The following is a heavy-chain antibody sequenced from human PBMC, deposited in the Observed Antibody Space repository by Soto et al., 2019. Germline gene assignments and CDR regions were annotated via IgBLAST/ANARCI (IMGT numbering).Heavy chain of an antibody. Sequence: ASVKVSCKASGYTFTSYYMHWVRQAPGQGLEWMGIINPSGGSTSYAQKFQGRVTMTRDTSTSTVYMELSSLRSEDTAVYYCARDQSLTLVRGAWFEPWGQGTLVTVSS. CDR1: GYTFTSYY. J-gene: IGHJ5*02. V-gene: IGHV1-46*01. D-gene: IGHD3-10*01. CDR3: ARDQSLTLVRGAWFEP. CDR2: INPSGGST.